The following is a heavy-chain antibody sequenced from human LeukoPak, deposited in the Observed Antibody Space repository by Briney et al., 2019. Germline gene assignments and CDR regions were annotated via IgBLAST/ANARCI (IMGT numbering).Heavy chain of an antibody. CDR3: ARHRSSWLIDY. CDR2: ISDSGGNT. Sequence: GGSLRLSCAASGFTFNSYAMSWVRQAPWERLQWVSGISDSGGNTYYADSVRGRFTISRDNSKNTLYLQMNSLRAGDTAVYYCARHRSSWLIDYWGQGTLVTVSS. V-gene: IGHV3-23*01. D-gene: IGHD6-6*01. J-gene: IGHJ4*02. CDR1: GFTFNSYA.